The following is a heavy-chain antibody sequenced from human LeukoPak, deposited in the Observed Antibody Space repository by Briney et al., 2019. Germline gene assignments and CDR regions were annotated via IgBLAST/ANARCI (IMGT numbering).Heavy chain of an antibody. J-gene: IGHJ4*02. CDR2: IIPIFDTA. CDR3: ASGRHLYCGSGSYHPSFDY. V-gene: IGHV1-69*05. D-gene: IGHD3-10*01. Sequence: SVKVSXKASGGTFSSYAISWVRQAPGQGLEWMGGIIPIFDTANYAQKFQGRVTITTDESTSTAYMELSSLRSEDTAVYYCASGRHLYCGSGSYHPSFDYWGQGTLVTVSS. CDR1: GGTFSSYA.